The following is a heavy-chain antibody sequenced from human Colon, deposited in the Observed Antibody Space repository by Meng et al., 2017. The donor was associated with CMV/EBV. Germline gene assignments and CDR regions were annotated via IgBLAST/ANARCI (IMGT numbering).Heavy chain of an antibody. CDR2: ISWDGGVT. CDR3: ARARSVAVIYQQGMDL. V-gene: IGHV3-43*01. J-gene: IGHJ6*02. CDR1: GFIFDDYT. Sequence: GESLKISCAASGFIFDDYTMHWVRQAPGKGLEWVSLISWDGGVTSYAVSVRGRFTISRDNSKNSLYLQMNSLSAEDTAFYYCARARSVAVIYQQGMDLWGQGTTVTVSS. D-gene: IGHD2-2*01.